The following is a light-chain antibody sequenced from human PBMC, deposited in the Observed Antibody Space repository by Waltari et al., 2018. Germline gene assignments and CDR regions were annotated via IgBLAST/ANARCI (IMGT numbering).Light chain of an antibody. J-gene: IGLJ1*01. CDR1: SSNVGSNV. V-gene: IGLV1-44*01. CDR2: NDV. Sequence: QSVLTQPPSASGTPGQRVIISCSGSSSNVGSNVVNWYHQLPGTAPKLLIFNDVDRPSGVPDRFSGSRSATSASLAISGLQSDDESTYYCASWDDRLDAYVFGTGTK. CDR3: ASWDDRLDAYV.